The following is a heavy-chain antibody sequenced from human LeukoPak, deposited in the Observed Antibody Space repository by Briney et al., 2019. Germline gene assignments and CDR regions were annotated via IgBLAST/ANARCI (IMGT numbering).Heavy chain of an antibody. J-gene: IGHJ6*02. Sequence: GRSLRLSCAASGFTFSSYAMHWVRQAPGKGLEWVAVISYDGSNKTYADSVKGRFTISRDNSKNTLYLQMNSLRAEDTAVYYCARDRYYYDSSGYWGQTNYYYYYGMDVWGQGTTVTVSS. D-gene: IGHD3-22*01. CDR3: ARDRYYYDSSGYWGQTNYYYYYGMDV. CDR2: ISYDGSNK. CDR1: GFTFSSYA. V-gene: IGHV3-30-3*01.